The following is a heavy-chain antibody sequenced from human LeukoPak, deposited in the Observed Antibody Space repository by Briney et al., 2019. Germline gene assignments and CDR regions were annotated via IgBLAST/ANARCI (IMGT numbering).Heavy chain of an antibody. D-gene: IGHD3-9*01. CDR2: IYHSGST. J-gene: IGHJ6*03. Sequence: PSGTLSLTCAVSGGSISSSNWWSWVRQPPGKGLEWIGEIYHSGSTNYNPSLKSRVTISVDKSKNQFSLKLSSVTAADTAVYYCARVGRDYDILTGYYKSYYYYYMDVWGKGTTVTVSS. CDR1: GGSISSSNW. V-gene: IGHV4-4*02. CDR3: ARVGRDYDILTGYYKSYYYYYMDV.